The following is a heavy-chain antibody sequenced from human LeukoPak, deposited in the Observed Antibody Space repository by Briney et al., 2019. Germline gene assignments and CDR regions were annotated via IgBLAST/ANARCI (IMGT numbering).Heavy chain of an antibody. CDR2: IVVGSGNT. V-gene: IGHV1-58*02. CDR3: AADLGPHGDHDI. J-gene: IGHJ3*02. D-gene: IGHD7-27*01. Sequence: SVKVSCKASGFAFPRSVMQWVRQARGQRLEWIGWIVVGSGNTNYAQKFQERVTITRDMSTSTAYMELSSLGSEDTAVYYCAADLGPHGDHDIWGQGTMVTVSS. CDR1: GFAFPRSV.